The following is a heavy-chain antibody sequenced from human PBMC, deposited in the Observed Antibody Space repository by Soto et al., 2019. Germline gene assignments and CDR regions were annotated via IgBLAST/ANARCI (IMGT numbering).Heavy chain of an antibody. J-gene: IGHJ4*02. D-gene: IGHD1-26*01. CDR2: ISYDGSNK. Sequence: QVQLVESGGGVVQPGRSLRLSCAASGFTFSSYGMHWVRQAPGKGLEWVTVISYDGSNKYYADSVKGRFTISRDNSKNTLYLQMNSLRAEDTAVYYCAKAVYSGSYFDSWGQGTLVTVSS. CDR1: GFTFSSYG. V-gene: IGHV3-30*18. CDR3: AKAVYSGSYFDS.